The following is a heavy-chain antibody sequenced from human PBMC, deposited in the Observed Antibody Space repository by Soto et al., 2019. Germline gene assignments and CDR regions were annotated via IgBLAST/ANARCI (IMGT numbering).Heavy chain of an antibody. Sequence: SETLSLTCTVSGVSISISNYYWSWIRQPPGKGLEWIGYIYHGESTYYNPSLKSRLTFSVDTSKNQFSLKLSSVTAADTAVYYCARRYSGYGDYWGQGTLVTVSS. V-gene: IGHV4-30-4*01. CDR3: ARRYSGYGDY. J-gene: IGHJ4*02. D-gene: IGHD5-12*01. CDR1: GVSISISNYY. CDR2: IYHGEST.